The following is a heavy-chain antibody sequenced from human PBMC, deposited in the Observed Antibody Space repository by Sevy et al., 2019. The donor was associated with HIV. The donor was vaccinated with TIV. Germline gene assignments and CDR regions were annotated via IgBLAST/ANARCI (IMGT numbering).Heavy chain of an antibody. CDR3: ARHAHITMIVT. CDR2: IYYSGST. V-gene: IGHV4-39*01. D-gene: IGHD3-22*01. J-gene: IGHJ5*02. Sequence: SETLSLTCSVSGGSISSSSYYWGWIRQPPGKGLEWIGSIYYSGSTYYNPSLQSRVTISVDTSKNQFSLKLSSVTAADTAVYYCARHAHITMIVTWGQGTLVTVSS. CDR1: GGSISSSSYY.